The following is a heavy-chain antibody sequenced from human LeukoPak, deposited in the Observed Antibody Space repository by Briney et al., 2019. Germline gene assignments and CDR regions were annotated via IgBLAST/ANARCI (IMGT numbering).Heavy chain of an antibody. CDR1: GFTFSSYG. CDR3: AKDRAPYYYDSSGYYNDY. D-gene: IGHD3-22*01. V-gene: IGHV3-33*06. Sequence: GGSLRLSCAASGFTFSSYGMHWVRQAPGKGLEWVAVIWYDGSNKYYADSVKGRFTISRDNSKNTLYLQMNSLRAEDTAVYYCAKDRAPYYYDSSGYYNDYWGQGTLVTVSS. J-gene: IGHJ4*02. CDR2: IWYDGSNK.